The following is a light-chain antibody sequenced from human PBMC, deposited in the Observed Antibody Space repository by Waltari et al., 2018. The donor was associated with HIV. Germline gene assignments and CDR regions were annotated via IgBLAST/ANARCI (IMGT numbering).Light chain of an antibody. CDR2: EDS. Sequence: SSELTQPPTVSVSPGQTARITCSGATLPKTYAYWYKQQSGRAPVLVICEDSKRPSGIPERFSGSSSGTMATLTISGAQVEDEADYYCYSTDSSDWVFGGGTKLTVL. CDR1: TLPKTY. J-gene: IGLJ3*02. CDR3: YSTDSSDWV. V-gene: IGLV3-10*01.